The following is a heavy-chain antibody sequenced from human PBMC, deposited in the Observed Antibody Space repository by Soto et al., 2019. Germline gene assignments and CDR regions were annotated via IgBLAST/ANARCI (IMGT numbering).Heavy chain of an antibody. D-gene: IGHD4-17*01. J-gene: IGHJ5*02. Sequence: QVQLQESGPGLVKPSQTLSLTCIVSGGSISSGDYYWSWVRQPPGKGLEWIGYIYYSGSTYYNPFLKSRATISADTSKNQFSLKLRSVTAADTAVYYCARAKGLLTVTTSWYDPWGQGTLVTVSS. CDR3: ARAKGLLTVTTSWYDP. V-gene: IGHV4-30-4*01. CDR1: GGSISSGDYY. CDR2: IYYSGST.